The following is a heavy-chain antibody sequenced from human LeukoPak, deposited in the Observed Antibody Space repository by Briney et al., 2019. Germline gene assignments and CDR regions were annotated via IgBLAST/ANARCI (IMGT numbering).Heavy chain of an antibody. V-gene: IGHV3-21*01. CDR3: ARLRRNSDRSDFFYYYDH. CDR1: GFTFSSYS. J-gene: IGHJ4*02. CDR2: ISSSSSYI. D-gene: IGHD3-22*01. Sequence: GGSLRLSCAASGFTFSSYSMNWVRQAPGKGLEWVSSISSSSSYIYYADSVKGRFTISRDNAKNSLYLQMNSLRAEDTAVYYCARLRRNSDRSDFFYYYDHWGQGTLVTVSS.